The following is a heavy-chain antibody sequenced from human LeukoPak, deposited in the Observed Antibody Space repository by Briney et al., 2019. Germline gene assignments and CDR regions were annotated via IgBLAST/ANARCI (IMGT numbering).Heavy chain of an antibody. CDR1: GYPFSSYW. J-gene: IGHJ4*02. D-gene: IGHD3-3*01. CDR3: ARQNDFRLDY. CDR2: IYPGDSDT. V-gene: IGHV5-51*01. Sequence: RGESLKISCKGSGYPFSSYWIGCVRQMPGKGLEWMGIIYPGDSDTRYSPSLQGQVTISVDTSIGTAYLQWSSLKASDTAIYYCARQNDFRLDYWGQGTLVTVSS.